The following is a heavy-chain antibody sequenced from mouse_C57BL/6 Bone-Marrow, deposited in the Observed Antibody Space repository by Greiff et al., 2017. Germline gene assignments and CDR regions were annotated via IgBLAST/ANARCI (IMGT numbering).Heavy chain of an antibody. CDR2: IYWDDDK. D-gene: IGHD2-4*01. CDR1: GFSLSTSGMG. CDR3: ARRGDYGWYFDV. Sequence: QVTLKVCGPGILQSSQTLSLTCSFSGFSLSTSGMGVSWIRQPSGKGLEWLAHIYWDDDKRYNPSLKSRLTISKDTSRNQVFLKITSVDTADTATDYCARRGDYGWYFDVWGTGTTVTVSS. V-gene: IGHV8-12*01. J-gene: IGHJ1*03.